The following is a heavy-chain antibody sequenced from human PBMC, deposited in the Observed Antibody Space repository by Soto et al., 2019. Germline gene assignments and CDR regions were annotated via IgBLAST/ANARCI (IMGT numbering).Heavy chain of an antibody. CDR3: ARAEGCSSTSCQGGWFDP. Sequence: QVQLVQSGAEVKKPGASVKVSCKASGYTFTSYGISWVRQAPGQGLEWMGWISAYNGNTNYAQKLQGRVTMTTDRSTSTAYMELRSLRSDDTAVYYCARAEGCSSTSCQGGWFDPWGQGTLVTVSS. D-gene: IGHD2-2*01. V-gene: IGHV1-18*01. J-gene: IGHJ5*02. CDR2: ISAYNGNT. CDR1: GYTFTSYG.